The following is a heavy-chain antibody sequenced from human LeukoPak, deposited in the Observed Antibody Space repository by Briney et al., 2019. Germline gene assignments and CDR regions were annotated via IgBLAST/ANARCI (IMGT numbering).Heavy chain of an antibody. CDR1: GHTLTELS. V-gene: IGHV1-24*01. CDR2: FDPEDGER. Sequence: GASVKVSCKVSGHTLTELSMHWVRQAPGKGLEWMGGFDPEDGERIYAQKFQGRVTMTEDTSTDTAYMELSSLRSEDTAVYYCATDGLDYDYVWGFMDVWGQGTTVTVSS. D-gene: IGHD3-16*01. J-gene: IGHJ6*02. CDR3: ATDGLDYDYVWGFMDV.